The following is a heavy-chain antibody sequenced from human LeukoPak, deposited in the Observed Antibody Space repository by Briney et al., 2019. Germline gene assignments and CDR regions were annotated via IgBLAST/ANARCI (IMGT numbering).Heavy chain of an antibody. Sequence: PGGSLRLSCAASGFTFSSYSMNWVRQAPGKGLEWVSYISSSSSTIYYADSVKGRFTISRDNAKNSLYLQMNSLRAEDTAVYYCASFLTMIVVVTKADAFDIWGQGTMVTVSS. CDR2: ISSSSSTI. J-gene: IGHJ3*02. CDR3: ASFLTMIVVVTKADAFDI. CDR1: GFTFSSYS. V-gene: IGHV3-48*01. D-gene: IGHD3-22*01.